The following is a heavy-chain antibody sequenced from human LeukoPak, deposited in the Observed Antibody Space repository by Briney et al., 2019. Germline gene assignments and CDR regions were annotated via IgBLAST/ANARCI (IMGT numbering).Heavy chain of an antibody. V-gene: IGHV1-8*01. Sequence: ASVTVSCKASGYSFTSHDINWVRQAPGQGLEWMGWMNPNSGNTGYAQKFQGRVTMTTDTSMKTAYIELSSLRYEDTAVYYCARAGRKYAFDYWGQGTLVTVSS. J-gene: IGHJ4*02. CDR1: GYSFTSHD. CDR2: MNPNSGNT. CDR3: ARAGRKYAFDY.